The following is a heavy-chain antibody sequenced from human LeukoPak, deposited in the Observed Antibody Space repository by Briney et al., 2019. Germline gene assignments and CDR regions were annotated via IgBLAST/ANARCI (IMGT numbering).Heavy chain of an antibody. CDR2: IYYSGST. CDR1: GGSISSGGYY. J-gene: IGHJ5*02. V-gene: IGHV4-31*03. CDR3: ARAIVPMLRCSGGSCYSGWFDP. D-gene: IGHD2-15*01. Sequence: PSETLSLTCTVSGGSISSGGYYWSWIRQHPGKGLEWIGYIYYSGSTYYNPSLKSRVTISVDTSKNQFSLKLSSVTAADTAAYYCARAIVPMLRCSGGSCYSGWFDPWGQGTLVTVSS.